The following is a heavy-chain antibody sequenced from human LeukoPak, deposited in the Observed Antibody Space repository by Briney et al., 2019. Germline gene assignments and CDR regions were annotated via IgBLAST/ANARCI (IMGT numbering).Heavy chain of an antibody. Sequence: PGGSLRLSCAVSGFTFSSYAMSWVRQAPGKGLEWVSAISGSGGSTYYADSVKGRFTISRDNSKNTLYLQMNSLRAEDTAVYYCAKEIGIVVVPAADDAFDIWGQGTMVTVSS. CDR2: ISGSGGST. D-gene: IGHD2-2*01. V-gene: IGHV3-23*01. CDR1: GFTFSSYA. CDR3: AKEIGIVVVPAADDAFDI. J-gene: IGHJ3*02.